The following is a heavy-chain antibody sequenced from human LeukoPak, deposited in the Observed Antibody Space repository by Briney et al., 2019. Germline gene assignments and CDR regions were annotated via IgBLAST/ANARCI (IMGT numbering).Heavy chain of an antibody. J-gene: IGHJ4*02. CDR2: ISGSSGTR. CDR1: GFTFSSYS. V-gene: IGHV3-48*01. D-gene: IGHD6-19*01. CDR3: ARAPYTSGWYIGDNDY. Sequence: GGSLRLSCAASGFTFSSYSMNWVRQAPGKGLEWVSYISGSSGTRYYADSVKGRFTISRDNAKNSLYLQTNSLRAEDTAVYYCARAPYTSGWYIGDNDYWGQGTLVTVSS.